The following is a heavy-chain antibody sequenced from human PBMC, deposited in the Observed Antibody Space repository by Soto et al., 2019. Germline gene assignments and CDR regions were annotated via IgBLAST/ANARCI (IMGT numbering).Heavy chain of an antibody. CDR1: GYRFTTYW. J-gene: IGHJ6*02. Sequence: PGESLKISCKGSGYRFTTYWIAWVRHMPGKGLECRGIIHPGDSDNRYSPSFQGPVTISADKSVGTAFLNSSRPKDSAIPTYSCARQEHLSPYYYAMDVWGQGTTVTVSS. CDR2: IHPGDSDN. V-gene: IGHV5-51*01. CDR3: ARQEHLSPYYYAMDV. D-gene: IGHD1-1*01.